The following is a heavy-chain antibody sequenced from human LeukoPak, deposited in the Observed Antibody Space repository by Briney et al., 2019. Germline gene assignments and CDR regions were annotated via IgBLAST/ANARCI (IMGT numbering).Heavy chain of an antibody. CDR3: ARGGMVRGVIAPFDP. V-gene: IGHV4-59*01. Sequence: SETLSLTCTVSGGSISSYYWSWIRQPPGKGLEWIGYIYYSGSTNYNPSLKSRVTISVDTSKNQFSLKLSSVTAADTAVYYCARGGMVRGVIAPFDPWGQGTLVTVSS. D-gene: IGHD3-10*01. CDR1: GGSISSYY. J-gene: IGHJ5*02. CDR2: IYYSGST.